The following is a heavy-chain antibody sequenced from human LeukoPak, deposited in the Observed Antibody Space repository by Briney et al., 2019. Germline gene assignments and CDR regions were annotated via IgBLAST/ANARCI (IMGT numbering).Heavy chain of an antibody. CDR2: IIPIFGTA. J-gene: IGHJ4*02. CDR1: GGTFSSYA. CDR3: VLLWFGRLDY. V-gene: IGHV1-69*01. D-gene: IGHD3-10*01. Sequence: SVKVSCKASGGTFSSYAISWVRQAPGQGLEWMGGIIPIFGTANYAQKFQGRVTITADESTSTAYMELSSLRSEDTAVYYCVLLWFGRLDYWGQGTLVTVSS.